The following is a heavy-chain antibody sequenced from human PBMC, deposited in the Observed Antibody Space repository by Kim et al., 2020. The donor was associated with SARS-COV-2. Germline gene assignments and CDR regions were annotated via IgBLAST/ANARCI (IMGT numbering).Heavy chain of an antibody. J-gene: IGHJ6*02. CDR3: AKDLYCDYYYYGMDV. Sequence: DSVKGRFTISRDNSKNTLYLQMNSLRAEDTAVYYCAKDLYCDYYYYGMDVWGQGTTVTVSS. V-gene: IGHV3-30*02. D-gene: IGHD2-2*02.